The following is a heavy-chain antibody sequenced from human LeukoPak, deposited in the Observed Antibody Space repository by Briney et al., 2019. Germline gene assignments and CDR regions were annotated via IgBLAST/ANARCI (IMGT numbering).Heavy chain of an antibody. V-gene: IGHV3-66*01. Sequence: GGSLRLSCAASGFIVSSNYMSWVRQAPGKGLEWGSVIYSGGSTYYADSVRGRFTISRDNSKNTLYLHMNSLRAEDTAVYYCASGLPSFDYWGQGALVTVSS. D-gene: IGHD3-16*01. J-gene: IGHJ4*02. CDR1: GFIVSSNY. CDR2: IYSGGST. CDR3: ASGLPSFDY.